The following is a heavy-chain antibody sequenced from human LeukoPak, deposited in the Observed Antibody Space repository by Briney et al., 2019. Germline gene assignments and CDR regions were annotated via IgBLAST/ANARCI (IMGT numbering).Heavy chain of an antibody. D-gene: IGHD3-16*02. J-gene: IGHJ6*02. CDR2: ISYDGSNK. CDR3: ARDKSYDYVWGSYRKAYYGMDV. Sequence: GRSLRFSCATSGFTFSSYAMHWVRQAPGKGLEWVAVISYDGSNKYYADSVKGRFTISRDNSKNTLYLQMNSLRAEDTAVYYCARDKSYDYVWGSYRKAYYGMDVWGQGTTVTVSS. V-gene: IGHV3-30*04. CDR1: GFTFSSYA.